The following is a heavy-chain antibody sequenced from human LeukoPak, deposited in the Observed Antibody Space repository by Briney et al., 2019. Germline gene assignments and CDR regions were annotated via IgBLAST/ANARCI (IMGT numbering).Heavy chain of an antibody. CDR2: ISYDGSNI. V-gene: IGHV3-30*18. J-gene: IGHJ4*02. CDR1: GFTFSSYG. D-gene: IGHD3-10*01. Sequence: GGSLRLSCAASGFTFSSYGMHWVRQAPGKGLEWVAVISYDGSNIYYADSVKGRFTITRDNSKNTLYLQMNSLRAEDTAVYYCAKERGFDYFDYWGQGTLVTVSS. CDR3: AKERGFDYFDY.